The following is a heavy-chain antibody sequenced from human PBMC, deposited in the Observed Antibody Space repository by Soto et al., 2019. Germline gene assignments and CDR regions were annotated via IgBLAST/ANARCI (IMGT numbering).Heavy chain of an antibody. CDR1: GGTFSSYA. J-gene: IGHJ6*02. Sequence: QVQLVQSGAEVKKPGSSMKVSCKASGGTFSSYAISWVRQAPGQGLEWMGGIIPIFGTADYAQKFHGRVSRPADESTSTAYMGLSSMRAEATAVYYCARGITGTVTYSYGFDVWGQGTTVTVSS. D-gene: IGHD1-20*01. CDR3: ARGITGTVTYSYGFDV. CDR2: IIPIFGTA. V-gene: IGHV1-69*12.